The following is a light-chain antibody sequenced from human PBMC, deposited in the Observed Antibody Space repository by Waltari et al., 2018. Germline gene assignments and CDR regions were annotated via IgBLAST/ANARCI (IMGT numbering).Light chain of an antibody. J-gene: IGLJ2*01. Sequence: QSALTQPPSVSGSPGQSVTISCTGTSSDVGSYNLVSWYQHPPGPAPKLMIYEVSNRPSGVPDRFSGSKSGNTASLTISGLQAEDEADYYCSSYTSSSSFVVFGGGTKLTVL. V-gene: IGLV2-18*02. CDR3: SSYTSSSSFVV. CDR1: SSDVGSYNL. CDR2: EVS.